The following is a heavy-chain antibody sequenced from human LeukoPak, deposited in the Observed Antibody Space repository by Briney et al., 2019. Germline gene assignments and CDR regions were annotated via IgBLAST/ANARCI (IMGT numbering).Heavy chain of an antibody. CDR2: MNPNSGNT. D-gene: IGHD3-22*01. J-gene: IGHJ3*02. CDR1: GYTFTSYD. CDR3: ASVSSGYYYGPGNAFDI. Sequence: ASVKVSCKASGYTFTSYDINWVRQATGQGLEWMGWMNPNSGNTGYAQKFQGRVTMTRNTSISTAYMELSSLRSDDTAVYYCASVSSGYYYGPGNAFDIWGQGTMVTVSS. V-gene: IGHV1-8*01.